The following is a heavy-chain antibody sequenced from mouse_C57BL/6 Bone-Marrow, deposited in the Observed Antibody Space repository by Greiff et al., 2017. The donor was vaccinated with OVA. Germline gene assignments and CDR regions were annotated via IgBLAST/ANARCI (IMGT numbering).Heavy chain of an antibody. CDR2: IDPSDSET. J-gene: IGHJ1*03. D-gene: IGHD1-1*01. CDR1: GYTFTSYW. Sequence: VQLQQPGAELVRPGSSVKLSCKASGYTFTSYWMHWVKQRPIQGLEWIGNIDPSDSETHYNQKFKDKATLTVDKSSSTAYMQLSSLTSEDSAVYYCARNSYYYGSSPWYFDVWGTGTTVTVSS. CDR3: ARNSYYYGSSPWYFDV. V-gene: IGHV1-52*01.